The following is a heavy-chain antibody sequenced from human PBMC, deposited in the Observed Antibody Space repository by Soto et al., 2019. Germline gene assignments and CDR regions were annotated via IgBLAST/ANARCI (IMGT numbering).Heavy chain of an antibody. J-gene: IGHJ6*02. V-gene: IGHV3-30*18. CDR1: GFTFSSYG. CDR3: AKDRSRRSQYYYYYYGMDV. Sequence: GGSVRLSCAASGFTFSSYGMHWVRQAPGKGLEWVAVISYDGSNKYYADSVKGRFTISRDNSKNTLYLQMNSLRAEDTAVYYCAKDRSRRSQYYYYYYGMDVWGQGTTVTVSS. D-gene: IGHD1-26*01. CDR2: ISYDGSNK.